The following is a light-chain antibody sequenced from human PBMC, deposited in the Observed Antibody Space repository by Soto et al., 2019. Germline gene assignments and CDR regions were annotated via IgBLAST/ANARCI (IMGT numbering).Light chain of an antibody. CDR2: AAS. J-gene: IGKJ5*01. CDR1: QSISSY. Sequence: DIPMTQSPSSLSASIRDRVTITCRAGQSISSYLNWYQQKPGKAPKLLIYAASSLQSGVPSRFSGSGSGTDFTLTISSLKPEDFAPYFCQQSFTIPRTFGQGTQLEIK. V-gene: IGKV1-39*01. CDR3: QQSFTIPRT.